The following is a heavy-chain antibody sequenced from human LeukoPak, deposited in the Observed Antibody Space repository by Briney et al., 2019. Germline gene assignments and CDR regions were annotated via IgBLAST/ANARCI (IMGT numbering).Heavy chain of an antibody. J-gene: IGHJ5*02. D-gene: IGHD1-1*01. V-gene: IGHV4-4*09. CDR2: IYTSGST. CDR3: ARLENGFDP. CDR1: GGSISSYY. Sequence: SETLSLTCTVYGGSISSYYWSWIRQPPGKGLEWIGYIYTSGSTNYNPSLKSRVTISVDTPKNQFSLKLSSVTAADTAVYYCARLENGFDPWGQGTLVTVSS.